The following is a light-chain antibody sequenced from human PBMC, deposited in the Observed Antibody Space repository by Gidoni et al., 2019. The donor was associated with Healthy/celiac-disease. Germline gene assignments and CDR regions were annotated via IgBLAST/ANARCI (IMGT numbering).Light chain of an antibody. V-gene: IGKV3-20*01. CDR2: CAS. Sequence: EIVLTQSPGTLSLSPGERATLSCRASQSVSSSYLAWYQQKPGQAPRRLIFCASSRATGIPDRFSGRGSGTDFNLTIRRLEPEGFAVYYCQPYCSSPRTFGQGTKVEIK. J-gene: IGKJ1*01. CDR1: QSVSSSY. CDR3: QPYCSSPRT.